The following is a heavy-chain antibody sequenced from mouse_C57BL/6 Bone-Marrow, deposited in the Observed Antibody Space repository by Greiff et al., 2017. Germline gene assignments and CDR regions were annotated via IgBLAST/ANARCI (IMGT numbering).Heavy chain of an antibody. CDR1: GYTFTSYW. Sequence: QVQLQHPGAELVRPGSSVKLSCKASGYTFTSYWMDWVKQRPGHGLEWIGNIYTSDSETHYNQKCKDQATLTVDNSSSTAYMQLSSLTSEASTVYYCARGDYGSGFDYLGQGTTLTVSS. J-gene: IGHJ2*01. CDR2: IYTSDSET. D-gene: IGHD1-1*01. CDR3: ARGDYGSGFDY. V-gene: IGHV1-61*01.